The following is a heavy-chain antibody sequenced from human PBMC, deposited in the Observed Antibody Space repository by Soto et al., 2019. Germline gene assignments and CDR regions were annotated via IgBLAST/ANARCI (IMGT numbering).Heavy chain of an antibody. CDR3: ASGNYYGSGSYYPTPDY. Sequence: SVKVSCKASGGTFSSYAISWVRQAPGQGLEWMGGIIPIFGTANYAQKFQGRVTITADESTSTAYMELSSLRSEDTAVYYCASGNYYGSGSYYPTPDYWGQGTLVTVSS. CDR2: IIPIFGTA. CDR1: GGTFSSYA. V-gene: IGHV1-69*13. J-gene: IGHJ4*02. D-gene: IGHD3-10*01.